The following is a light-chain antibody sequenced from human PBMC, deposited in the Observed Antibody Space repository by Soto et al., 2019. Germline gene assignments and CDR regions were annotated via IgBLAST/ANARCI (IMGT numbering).Light chain of an antibody. Sequence: DIQMTQSPSTLSGSVGDRVTITCRASQTISSWLAWYQQKPGKAPKLLIYKASTLKSGVSSRFSGSGSGTECTLTISSLQPDDFATYYCQHYNSYSEAFGQGTKVELK. CDR1: QTISSW. J-gene: IGKJ1*01. CDR3: QHYNSYSEA. V-gene: IGKV1-5*03. CDR2: KAS.